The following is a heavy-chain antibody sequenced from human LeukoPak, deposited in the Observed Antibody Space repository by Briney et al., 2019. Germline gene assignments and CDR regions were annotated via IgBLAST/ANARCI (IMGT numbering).Heavy chain of an antibody. CDR1: GFTFDDYA. CDR3: AXXXXSFTYGDYYYYGMDV. V-gene: IGHV3-9*01. CDR2: ISWNSGSI. D-gene: IGHD4-17*01. Sequence: PGGSLRLSCAASGFTFDDYAMHWVRQAPGKGLEWVSGISWNSGSIGYADSVKGRFTISRDNAKNSLYLQMNSLRAEDTALYYXAXXXXSFTYGDYYYYGMDVWGQGTTVTVSS. J-gene: IGHJ6*02.